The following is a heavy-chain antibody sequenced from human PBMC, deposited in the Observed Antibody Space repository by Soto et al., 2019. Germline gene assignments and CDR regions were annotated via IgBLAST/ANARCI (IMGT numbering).Heavy chain of an antibody. D-gene: IGHD3-3*01. Sequence: PETMSPTCTVSGGSISSSGSYWGWVRQPPGKGLEWIVSFYYTGGTYSTYYNPSLKSRVTISVDTSKRQFSLNLRSVTAADTALYYCASPRQGNYDVLRGYYGPDYVSQGTLV. CDR2: FYYTGGT. J-gene: IGHJ4*02. V-gene: IGHV4-39*01. CDR3: ASPRQGNYDVLRGYYGPDY. CDR1: GGSISSSGSY.